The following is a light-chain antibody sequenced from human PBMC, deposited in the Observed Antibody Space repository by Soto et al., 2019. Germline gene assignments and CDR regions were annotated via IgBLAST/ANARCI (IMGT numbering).Light chain of an antibody. CDR1: SSNIGNNY. J-gene: IGLJ1*01. CDR3: GTWDSSLSAGV. V-gene: IGLV1-51*02. CDR2: ESN. Sequence: PGQKVTISCSGSSSNIGNNYVSWYQQLPGTAPKLLIYESNKRPSGIPDRFSGSKSGTSATLGITGLQTGDEADYYCGTWDSSLSAGVFGTGTKVTVL.